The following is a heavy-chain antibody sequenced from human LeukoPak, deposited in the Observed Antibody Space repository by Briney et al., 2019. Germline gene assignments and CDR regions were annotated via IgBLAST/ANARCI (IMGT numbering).Heavy chain of an antibody. CDR1: GYSFTSYW. Sequence: GESLKISCKGSGYSFTSYWIGWVRQMPGKGLEWMGIIYPGDSDTRYSSSFQGQVTISADKSISTAYLQWSSLKASDTAIYYCARLSSRGYEISWWFDPWGQGTLVTVSS. CDR3: ARLSSRGYEISWWFDP. J-gene: IGHJ5*02. D-gene: IGHD5-12*01. V-gene: IGHV5-51*01. CDR2: IYPGDSDT.